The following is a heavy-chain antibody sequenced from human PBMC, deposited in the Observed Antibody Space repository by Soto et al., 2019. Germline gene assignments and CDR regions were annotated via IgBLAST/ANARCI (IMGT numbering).Heavy chain of an antibody. J-gene: IGHJ4*02. CDR3: ARDYRKQYYFDY. CDR2: IWYDGSNK. Sequence: GGSLRLSCAASGFTFSSYGMHLVRQAPGKGLEWVAVIWYDGSNKYYADSVKGRFTISRDNSKNTLYLQMNSLRAEDTAVYYCARDYRKQYYFDYWGQGTLVTVSS. D-gene: IGHD4-4*01. CDR1: GFTFSSYG. V-gene: IGHV3-33*01.